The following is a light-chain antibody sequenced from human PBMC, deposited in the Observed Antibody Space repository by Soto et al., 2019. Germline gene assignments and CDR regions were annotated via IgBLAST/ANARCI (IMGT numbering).Light chain of an antibody. V-gene: IGKV1-27*01. Sequence: ILMTQSPSSLSAFVGDRVTITCRASQDIGNFLAWYQQKPGKVPKLLIYAASTLQSGVPSRFIGSGSGTDFTLTISSMQPEDVATYYCQKCKVAPFTFGGGTKVDXK. CDR3: QKCKVAPFT. J-gene: IGKJ4*01. CDR1: QDIGNF. CDR2: AAS.